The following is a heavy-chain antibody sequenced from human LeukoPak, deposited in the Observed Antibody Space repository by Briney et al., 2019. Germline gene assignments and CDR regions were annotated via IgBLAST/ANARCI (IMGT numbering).Heavy chain of an antibody. J-gene: IGHJ4*02. CDR2: INPNSGGT. Sequence: ASVKVSCKASGGTFSSYAISWVRQAPGQGLEWMGWINPNSGGTNYAQKFQGRVTMTRDTSISTAYMELSRLRSDDTAVYYCAREGKRSGYSYGFDYWGQGTLVTVSS. V-gene: IGHV1-2*02. CDR3: AREGKRSGYSYGFDY. D-gene: IGHD5-18*01. CDR1: GGTFSSYA.